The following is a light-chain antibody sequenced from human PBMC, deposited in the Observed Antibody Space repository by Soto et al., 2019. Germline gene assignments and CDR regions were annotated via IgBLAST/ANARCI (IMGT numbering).Light chain of an antibody. V-gene: IGLV2-11*01. J-gene: IGLJ1*01. CDR2: DVN. Sequence: QSALTQPRSVSGSPGHSVTISCTGTDSDVGTYDSVSWYQHLPGKAPRLMIFDVNKRPSGVPVRFSGSKSGNTASLTTSGLQSEDEADYYCSSYAGTSAPLVFGTGTKVTVL. CDR1: DSDVGTYDS. CDR3: SSYAGTSAPLV.